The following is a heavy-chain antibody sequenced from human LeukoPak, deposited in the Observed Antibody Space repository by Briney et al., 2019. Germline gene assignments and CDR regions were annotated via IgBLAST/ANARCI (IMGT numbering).Heavy chain of an antibody. Sequence: SETLSLTCTVSGGSISSSYYWGWIRQPPGKGLEWIGNKYYRGSTYYNPSLKSRVTISVDTSKNQFSLNLTSVTAADTAVYYCARIAGGLYFYYYYMDVWGKGTTVTVSS. J-gene: IGHJ6*03. D-gene: IGHD3-16*01. CDR3: ARIAGGLYFYYYYMDV. V-gene: IGHV4-39*07. CDR2: KYYRGST. CDR1: GGSISSSYY.